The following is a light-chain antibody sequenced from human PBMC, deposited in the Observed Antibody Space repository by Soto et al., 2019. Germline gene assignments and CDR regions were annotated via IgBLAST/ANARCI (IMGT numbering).Light chain of an antibody. CDR2: GAS. Sequence: IVLTQSPGTLSLSPGERATLSCRASQSVSSNSLAWYQQKPGQAPRLLIYGASSRATGIPDRFSASGSGTDFTLTINRLEPEDFAVYYCQQYGNSPRFTFGPGTKVDI. CDR3: QQYGNSPRFT. V-gene: IGKV3-20*01. CDR1: QSVSSNS. J-gene: IGKJ3*01.